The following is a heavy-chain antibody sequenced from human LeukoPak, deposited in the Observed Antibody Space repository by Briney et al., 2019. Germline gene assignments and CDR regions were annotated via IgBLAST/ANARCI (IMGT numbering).Heavy chain of an antibody. CDR3: ARDKSIAAAGTQYYYYYYYMDV. V-gene: IGHV3-11*04. CDR1: GFRLSDYY. J-gene: IGHJ6*03. Sequence: GGSLRLSCTASGFRLSDYYMSWIRQAPGKGLEWVSSISSSGSSTSYADSVKGRFTISRDNAKKSLYLQMNSLRAEDTAVYYCARDKSIAAAGTQYYYYYYYMDVWGKGTTVTVSS. CDR2: ISSSGSST. D-gene: IGHD6-13*01.